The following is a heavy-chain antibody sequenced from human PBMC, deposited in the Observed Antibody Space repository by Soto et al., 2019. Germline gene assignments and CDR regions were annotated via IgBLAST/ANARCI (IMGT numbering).Heavy chain of an antibody. Sequence: GESLKISCKGSGYSFTRYWIGWVRQMPGKGLEWMGFIYPGDSDTRYSPSFQGQVTISADKSIITAYLQGSSLKASDTAMYYCARSGGYSGIFDAFDIGGQGTMVTVSS. J-gene: IGHJ3*02. CDR1: GYSFTRYW. CDR2: IYPGDSDT. CDR3: ARSGGYSGIFDAFDI. D-gene: IGHD1-26*01. V-gene: IGHV5-51*01.